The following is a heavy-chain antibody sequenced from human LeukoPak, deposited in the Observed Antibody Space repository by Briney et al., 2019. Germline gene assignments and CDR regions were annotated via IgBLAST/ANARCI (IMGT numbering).Heavy chain of an antibody. D-gene: IGHD3-16*01. V-gene: IGHV4-4*07. CDR1: GGSISSYY. Sequence: SETLSLTCTVSGGSISSYYWSWIRQPAGKGLEWIGRIYTSGSTNYNPSLKSRVTMSVDTSKNQFSLKLSSVTAADTAVYYCARDKSGGAAQPDYYFDYWGQETLVTVSS. CDR3: ARDKSGGAAQPDYYFDY. J-gene: IGHJ4*02. CDR2: IYTSGST.